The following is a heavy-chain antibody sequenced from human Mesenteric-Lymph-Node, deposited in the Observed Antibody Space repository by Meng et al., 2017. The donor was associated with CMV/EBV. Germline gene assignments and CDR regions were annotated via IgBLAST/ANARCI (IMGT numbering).Heavy chain of an antibody. CDR3: ARDPILENASIIPDGPFSWFDP. D-gene: IGHD6-6*01. J-gene: IGHJ5*02. CDR1: G. V-gene: IGHV1-18*01. CDR2: LSAYNADT. Sequence: GIGRVREARGEGLEWLGSLSAYNADTNHAQKVQSRVTMTTDASTGTAYMELRSLRSDDTAVYYGARDPILENASIIPDGPFSWFDPWGEGTLVTVSS.